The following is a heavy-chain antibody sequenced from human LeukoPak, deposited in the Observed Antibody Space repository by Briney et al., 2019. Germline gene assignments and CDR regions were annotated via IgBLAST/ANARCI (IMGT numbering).Heavy chain of an antibody. D-gene: IGHD3-22*01. J-gene: IGHJ4*02. V-gene: IGHV4-34*01. CDR2: INPSGST. CDR3: ARVCPYYYDSSGYYNNSAFDY. CDR1: GGSFSGYY. Sequence: SETLSLTCAVYGGSFSGYYWSWIRQPPGKGLEWIGEINPSGSTNYNPSLKSRVTISVDTSKNQFSLKLSSVTAADTAVYYCARVCPYYYDSSGYYNNSAFDYWGQGTLVTVSS.